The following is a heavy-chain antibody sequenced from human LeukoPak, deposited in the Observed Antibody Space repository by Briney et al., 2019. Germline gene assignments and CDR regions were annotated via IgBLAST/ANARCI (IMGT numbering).Heavy chain of an antibody. J-gene: IGHJ4*02. CDR2: ISPSGGST. Sequence: GASVKVSCKAFGYTFTSNYMHWVRQAPGQGPEWMGVISPSGGSTTYAQKFQDRLTLTRDTSTSTVYMEQSSLRSEDTAVYYCARAHYGAPYYFDYWGQGTLVTVSS. CDR1: GYTFTSNY. D-gene: IGHD4-17*01. CDR3: ARAHYGAPYYFDY. V-gene: IGHV1-46*01.